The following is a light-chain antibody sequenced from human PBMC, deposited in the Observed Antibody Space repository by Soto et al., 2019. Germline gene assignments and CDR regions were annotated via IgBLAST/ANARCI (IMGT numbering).Light chain of an antibody. CDR1: QSVSSN. V-gene: IGKV3-15*01. CDR2: GAS. J-gene: IGKJ1*01. CDR3: QQYNNWPPST. Sequence: EIVMTQAPATLSVSPGERATLSCRASQSVSSNLAWYQQKPGQAPRLLIYGASTRATGVPARFSGSGSGTEFTLTISSLQSDDCAVDYCQQYNNWPPSTFGHGTKVEIK.